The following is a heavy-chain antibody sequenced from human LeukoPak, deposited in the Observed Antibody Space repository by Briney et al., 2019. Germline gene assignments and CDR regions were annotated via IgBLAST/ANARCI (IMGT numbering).Heavy chain of an antibody. CDR3: ARRPYCSSTSCPPDLYYYYGMDV. CDR2: IYPGDSDT. V-gene: IGHV5-51*01. CDR1: GYSFTSYW. J-gene: IGHJ6*02. Sequence: GESLKISCKGSGYSFTSYWIGWVRQMPGKGLEWMGIIYPGDSDTRYSPSFQGQVTISPDKSISTAYPQWSSLKASDTAMYYCARRPYCSSTSCPPDLYYYYGMDVWGQGTTVTVSS. D-gene: IGHD2-2*01.